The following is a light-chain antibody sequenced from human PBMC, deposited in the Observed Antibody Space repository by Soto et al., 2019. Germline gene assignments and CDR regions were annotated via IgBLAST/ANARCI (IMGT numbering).Light chain of an antibody. CDR2: GAS. J-gene: IGKJ2*01. CDR3: QQYGSSGYT. V-gene: IGKV3-20*01. CDR1: QSVSSSY. Sequence: EIVLTQSPGTLSLSPGERATLSCRASQSVSSSYLAWYQQKPGQAPTLLIYGASSRATGIPDRFSGSGSGTGFTLTISRLEPEDFAVYYCQQYGSSGYTFGQGTKLEI.